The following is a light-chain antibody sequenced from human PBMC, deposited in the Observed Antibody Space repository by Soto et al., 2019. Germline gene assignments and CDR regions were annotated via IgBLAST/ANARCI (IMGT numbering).Light chain of an antibody. V-gene: IGLV2-14*01. J-gene: IGLJ1*01. CDR2: EVS. CDR3: NSYTSSSTLYV. Sequence: QSARTQPASVSGSPGQSITISCTGTSSDIGGYNYVSWYQQHPGKAPKLMLYEVSNRPSGVSNRFSGFKSGNTASLTITGLQAEDEADYYCNSYTSSSTLYVFGTGTKLTVL. CDR1: SSDIGGYNY.